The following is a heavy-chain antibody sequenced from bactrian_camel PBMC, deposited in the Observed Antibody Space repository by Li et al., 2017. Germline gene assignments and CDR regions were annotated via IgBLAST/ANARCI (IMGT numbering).Heavy chain of an antibody. CDR3: AIEPYCTVRPGWDRYELPY. V-gene: IGHV3S40*01. D-gene: IGHD5*01. CDR2: INSGGTKI. CDR1: GFTFTTYD. Sequence: DVQLVESGGGLVQPGGSLRLSCAASGFTFTTYDMSWVRKAPGKGLEWVSAINSGGTKIYYADSVKGRFTISLDNAKYTLYLQMNSLKPEDTAMYYCAIEPYCTVRPGWDRYELPYRGQGTQVTVS. J-gene: IGHJ4*01.